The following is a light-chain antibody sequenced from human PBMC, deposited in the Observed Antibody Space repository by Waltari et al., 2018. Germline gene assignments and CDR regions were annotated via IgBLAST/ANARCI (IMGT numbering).Light chain of an antibody. CDR1: SSDVGGYNK. J-gene: IGLJ2*01. CDR3: CSYAGSSTHVL. V-gene: IGLV2-23*02. CDR2: DVS. Sequence: QSALTQPASVSGSPGQSITIPCTGTSSDVGGYNKVSWYQQYPGKAPTLMIYDVSKRPSGVSNRFSGSKSSNTASLTISGLQAEDEADYYCCSYAGSSTHVLFGGGTKLTVL.